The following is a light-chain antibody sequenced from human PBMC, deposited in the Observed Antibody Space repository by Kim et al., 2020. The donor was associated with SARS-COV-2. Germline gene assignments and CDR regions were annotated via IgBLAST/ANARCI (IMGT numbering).Light chain of an antibody. CDR1: KMGDKY. V-gene: IGLV3-1*01. Sequence: SYELTQPPSLSVSPGQAANITCSGPKMGDKYVSWYQQKTGQSPLLVIYQAKKRPSVIPERFSGSNSGNTATLTISGAQPLDEADYYCQSRDSSTVVFGGG. CDR2: QAK. J-gene: IGLJ3*02. CDR3: QSRDSSTVV.